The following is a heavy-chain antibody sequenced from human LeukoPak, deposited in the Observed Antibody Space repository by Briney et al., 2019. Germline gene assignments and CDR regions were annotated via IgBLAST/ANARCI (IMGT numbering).Heavy chain of an antibody. CDR3: ARESRSYFDY. J-gene: IGHJ4*02. Sequence: GGSLRLSCAASGFTVSSNYMSWVRQAPGKGLEWVSAIYSGGSTYYADSVKGRFTISRDNSKNTLYLQMNSLRAEDTAVYYCARESRSYFDYWGQGTLVTVSS. CDR1: GFTVSSNY. V-gene: IGHV3-66*01. CDR2: IYSGGST.